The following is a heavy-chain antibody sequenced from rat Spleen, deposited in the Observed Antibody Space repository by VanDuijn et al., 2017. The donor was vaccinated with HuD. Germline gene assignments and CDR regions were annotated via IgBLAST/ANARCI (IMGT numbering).Heavy chain of an antibody. Sequence: EVQLVESGGGLVQPGRSLKLSCAASGFTFSDFSMAWVRQAPTKGLEWVASINTGGTNTYYRDSVKGRFTISRDNAKSTLYLQMDSLRSEDTATYYCATDRYTTGIGWGQGVMVTVSS. J-gene: IGHJ2*01. CDR1: GFTFSDFS. CDR3: ATDRYTTGIG. D-gene: IGHD1-6*01. V-gene: IGHV5S23*01. CDR2: INTGGTNT.